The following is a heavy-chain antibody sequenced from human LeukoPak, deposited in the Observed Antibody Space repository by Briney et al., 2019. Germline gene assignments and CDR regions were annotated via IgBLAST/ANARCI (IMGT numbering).Heavy chain of an antibody. J-gene: IGHJ4*02. V-gene: IGHV1-46*01. CDR3: AYDSSGYFLDY. Sequence: ASVKVSCKASGYTFTSYGISWVRQAPGQGLEWMGIINPSGGSTSYAQKFQGRVTMTRDTSTSTVYMELSSLRSEDTAVYYCAYDSSGYFLDYWGQGTLVTVSS. CDR1: GYTFTSYG. D-gene: IGHD3-22*01. CDR2: INPSGGST.